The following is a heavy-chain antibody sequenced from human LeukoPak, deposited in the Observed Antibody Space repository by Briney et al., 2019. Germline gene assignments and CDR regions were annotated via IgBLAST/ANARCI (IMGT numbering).Heavy chain of an antibody. V-gene: IGHV3-23*01. CDR2: ISGSGGST. D-gene: IGHD2-21*01. CDR3: AKETGSSGAYSCGD. CDR1: GFTFSSYA. Sequence: GGSLRLPCAASGFTFSSYALTWVRQAPGKGLEWVSAISGSGGSTYYADSVKGRFTISRDNSKNTLYLQMNSLRAGDTAVYYCAKETGSSGAYSCGDWGQGTLVTVSS. J-gene: IGHJ4*02.